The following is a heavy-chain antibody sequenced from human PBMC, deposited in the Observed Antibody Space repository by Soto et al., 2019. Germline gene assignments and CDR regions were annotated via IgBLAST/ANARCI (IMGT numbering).Heavy chain of an antibody. D-gene: IGHD5-18*01. CDR2: ISGIGDST. J-gene: IGHJ5*02. CDR1: GFTFSSYA. V-gene: IGHV3-23*01. CDR3: ASGYSFGPFAP. Sequence: EVQLLESGGGLVQPGGSLRLSCAVSGFTFSSYAMSWVRQAPGKGLEWVSAISGIGDSTYFADSVKGRFTISRDNSKNTLYLQMNSLRAEDTAVYYCASGYSFGPFAPWGQGTLVTVSS.